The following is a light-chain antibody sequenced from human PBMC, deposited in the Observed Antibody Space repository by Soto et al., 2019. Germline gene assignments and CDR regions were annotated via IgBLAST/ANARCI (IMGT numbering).Light chain of an antibody. J-gene: IGKJ1*01. CDR2: GAS. CDR1: QSVNAN. Sequence: EVVMTQSPATLSVSPGERATLSCRASQSVNANLAWYQQKPGQAPRLLIHGASNRATGIPARFSGSGFGTESIXTIISXXYEDFAVYYCQQYNTWLWTFGQGTKVEI. CDR3: QQYNTWLWT. V-gene: IGKV3-15*01.